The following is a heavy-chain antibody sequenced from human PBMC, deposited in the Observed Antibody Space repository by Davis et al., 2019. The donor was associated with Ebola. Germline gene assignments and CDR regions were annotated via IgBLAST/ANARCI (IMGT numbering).Heavy chain of an antibody. Sequence: PGGSLRLSCAESGFTFSSYGMHWVRQAPGKGLEWVAVIWYDGSNKYYADSVKGRFTISRDNSKNTLYLQMNSLRAEDTAVYYCARDIAAAGIYYYGMDVWGQGTTVTVSS. CDR3: ARDIAAAGIYYYGMDV. CDR1: GFTFSSYG. CDR2: IWYDGSNK. J-gene: IGHJ6*02. D-gene: IGHD6-13*01. V-gene: IGHV3-33*01.